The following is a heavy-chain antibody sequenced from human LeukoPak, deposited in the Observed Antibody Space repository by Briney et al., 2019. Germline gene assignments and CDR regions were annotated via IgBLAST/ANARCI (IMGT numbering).Heavy chain of an antibody. CDR2: IKQDGSEK. D-gene: IGHD3-10*01. V-gene: IGHV3-7*03. Sequence: GGSLRLSCAASGFIFSSYWMSWVRQTPGRGLEWVANIKQDGSEKNYVDSVKGRFTISRDNAKNSLYLQMNSLRAEDTAVYYCVRDHRGTFDYWGQGTLVTVSS. CDR3: VRDHRGTFDY. CDR1: GFIFSSYW. J-gene: IGHJ4*02.